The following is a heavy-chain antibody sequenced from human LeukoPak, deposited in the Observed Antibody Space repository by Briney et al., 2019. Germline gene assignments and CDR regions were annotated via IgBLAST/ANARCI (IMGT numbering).Heavy chain of an antibody. CDR2: ISYDGSNK. V-gene: IGHV3-30*04. D-gene: IGHD1-14*01. Sequence: GGSLRLSCAASGFTFSSYAMHWVRQAPGKGLEWVAVISYDGSNKYYADSVKGRFTISRDNAKNSLSLQMNSLRAEDTAVYYCARTEGANYYYYYYMDVWGKGTTVTVSS. CDR1: GFTFSSYA. J-gene: IGHJ6*03. CDR3: ARTEGANYYYYYYMDV.